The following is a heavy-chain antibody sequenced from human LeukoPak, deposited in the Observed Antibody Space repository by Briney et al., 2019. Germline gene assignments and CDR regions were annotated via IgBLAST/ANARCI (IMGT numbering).Heavy chain of an antibody. CDR1: GGTFSSYA. J-gene: IGHJ4*02. Sequence: ASVKVSCKASGGTFSSYAISWVRQAPGQGLEWMGGIIPIFGTANYAQKFQGRVTITADESTSTAYMELSSLRSEDTAVYHCARAPRNSSTMLDFWGQGTLVTISS. V-gene: IGHV1-69*13. CDR2: IIPIFGTA. CDR3: ARAPRNSSTMLDF. D-gene: IGHD6-13*01.